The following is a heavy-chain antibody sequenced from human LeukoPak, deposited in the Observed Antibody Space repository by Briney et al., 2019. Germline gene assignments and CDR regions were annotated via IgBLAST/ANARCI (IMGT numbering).Heavy chain of an antibody. CDR3: ARRIVGATAHHWYFDL. J-gene: IGHJ2*01. D-gene: IGHD1-26*01. CDR2: IYYSGST. Sequence: SETLSLTCSVSGGSISSYYWSWIRQPPGKGLEGIGYIYYSGSTNYNPSLKSRVTISVDTSKNQFSLKLSSVTAADTAVYYCARRIVGATAHHWYFDLWGRGTLVTVSS. CDR1: GGSISSYY. V-gene: IGHV4-59*08.